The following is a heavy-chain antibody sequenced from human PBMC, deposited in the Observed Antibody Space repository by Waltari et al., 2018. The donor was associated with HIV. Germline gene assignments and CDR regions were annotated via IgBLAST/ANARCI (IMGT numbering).Heavy chain of an antibody. J-gene: IGHJ4*02. D-gene: IGHD1-1*01. V-gene: IGHV3-7*01. Sequence: EVQLGESGGGLVQPGGSLRLSCAASGFTFSSYWMSWVRQAPGKGLEWVANIKQDGSEKYYLDSVKGRFTISRDNAKNSLYLQMNSLRAEDTAVYYCARDPLVEHRGILDYWGQGTLVTVSS. CDR2: IKQDGSEK. CDR1: GFTFSSYW. CDR3: ARDPLVEHRGILDY.